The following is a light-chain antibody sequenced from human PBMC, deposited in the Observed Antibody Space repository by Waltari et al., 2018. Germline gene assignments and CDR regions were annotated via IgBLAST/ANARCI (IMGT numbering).Light chain of an antibody. CDR3: QSADTDFANHVL. V-gene: IGLV3-25*03. CDR1: ALPRLY. J-gene: IGLJ2*01. Sequence: SYDLPQPPSVSVSPGQTARITCSGNALPRLYSYWYQQKPGQAPLLSIYQDTQRASGIPGVCSGPSTETTVTLTITGVQGEDQADYYGQSADTDFANHVLFGGGTQLTVL. CDR2: QDT.